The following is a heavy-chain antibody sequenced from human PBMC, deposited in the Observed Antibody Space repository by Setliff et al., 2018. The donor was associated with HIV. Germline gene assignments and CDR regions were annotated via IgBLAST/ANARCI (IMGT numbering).Heavy chain of an antibody. CDR1: GSTFSTYG. CDR2: IWHDGSNK. V-gene: IGHV3-33*06. Sequence: GGSLRLSCSASGSTFSTYGMHWVRQAADKELEWVAVIWHDGSNKYYADSVKGRFTIARDNSKNTLYMEMNSLRAEDTAVYYCAKVPEPIYFDDWGQGKLVTVAS. D-gene: IGHD1-26*01. J-gene: IGHJ4*02. CDR3: AKVPEPIYFDD.